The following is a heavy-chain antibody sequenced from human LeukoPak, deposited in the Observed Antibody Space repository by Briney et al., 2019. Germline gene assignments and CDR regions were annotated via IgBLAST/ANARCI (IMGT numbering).Heavy chain of an antibody. Sequence: PGGSLRLFCAASGFTFSSYGMSWVRQAPGKGLEWVSAISGSGGGGSTNYADSVRGRFTISRDNSKNTLYLQMNSLRAEDTALYYCAKGRFSNFDPWGQGTLVTVSS. V-gene: IGHV3-23*01. CDR2: ISGSGGGGST. D-gene: IGHD4-11*01. CDR3: AKGRFSNFDP. CDR1: GFTFSSYG. J-gene: IGHJ5*02.